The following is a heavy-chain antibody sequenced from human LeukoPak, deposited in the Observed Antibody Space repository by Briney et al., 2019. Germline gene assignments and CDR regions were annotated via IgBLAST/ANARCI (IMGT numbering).Heavy chain of an antibody. Sequence: SETLSLTCTVSGVSVSSGTYYWSWIRQPPGKGLEWIGYIYYSGSTNFNPSLKSRVTISVDTSKNQFSLKLSSVTAADTAVYYCARGRLGTMIVVVMNYNWFDPWGQGTLVTVSS. CDR1: GVSVSSGTYY. CDR2: IYYSGST. CDR3: ARGRLGTMIVVVMNYNWFDP. D-gene: IGHD3-22*01. J-gene: IGHJ5*02. V-gene: IGHV4-61*01.